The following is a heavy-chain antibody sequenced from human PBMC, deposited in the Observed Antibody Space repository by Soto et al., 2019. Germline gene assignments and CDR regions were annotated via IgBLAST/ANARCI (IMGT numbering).Heavy chain of an antibody. V-gene: IGHV1-69*01. CDR3: ARAHGSRWYNWFDP. J-gene: IGHJ5*02. D-gene: IGHD6-13*01. Sequence: QVLLVQSGAEVKKPGSSVKVSCKASGGTFSSYGISWVRQTPGRGLEWMGGIIPLFGTTNYAQKFRGRVTVTADESTSTVYMELRSLSFEDTAVYYCARAHGSRWYNWFDPWGQGTLVTVSS. CDR2: IIPLFGTT. CDR1: GGTFSSYG.